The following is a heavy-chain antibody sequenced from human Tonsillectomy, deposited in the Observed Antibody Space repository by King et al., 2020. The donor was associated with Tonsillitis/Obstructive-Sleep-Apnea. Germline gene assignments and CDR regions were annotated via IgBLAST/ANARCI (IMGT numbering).Heavy chain of an antibody. Sequence: VQLVESGGGLVQPGGSLRLSCAASGFTFSNYWMHWVRQAPGKGLVWVSRINSDGSSTSYADSVKGRFTISRDNAKNTLYLQMNSLRPEDTAVYYCARSGAFKWFDPWGQGTLVTVSS. J-gene: IGHJ5*02. CDR1: GFTFSNYW. D-gene: IGHD3-3*02. CDR3: ARSGAFKWFDP. CDR2: INSDGSST. V-gene: IGHV3-74*01.